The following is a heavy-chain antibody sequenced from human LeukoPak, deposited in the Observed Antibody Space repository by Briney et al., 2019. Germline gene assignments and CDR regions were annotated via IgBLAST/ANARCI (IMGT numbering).Heavy chain of an antibody. CDR2: IIPIFGTA. D-gene: IGHD2-15*01. Sequence: SVTVSCKASGGTFSSYAISWVRQAPGQGLEWMGGIIPIFGTANYAQKFQGRVTITADESTSTAYMELSSLRSEDTAVYYCASDKSGYCSGGSCYWFDPWGQGTLVTVSS. CDR3: ASDKSGYCSGGSCYWFDP. CDR1: GGTFSSYA. V-gene: IGHV1-69*13. J-gene: IGHJ5*02.